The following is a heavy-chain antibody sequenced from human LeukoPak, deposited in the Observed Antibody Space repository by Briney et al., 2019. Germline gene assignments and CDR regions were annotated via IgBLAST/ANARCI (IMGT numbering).Heavy chain of an antibody. J-gene: IGHJ4*02. Sequence: GGSLRLSCAASGFIFSSYSMNLVRQAPGKGLEWVSSISSSSTYIYYADSVKGRFTISRDNAKNSLYLQMNSLRAEDTAVYYCAKDLNTVTTAFFVHWGQGTLVTVSS. CDR1: GFIFSSYS. V-gene: IGHV3-21*06. CDR3: AKDLNTVTTAFFVH. CDR2: ISSSSTYI. D-gene: IGHD4-11*01.